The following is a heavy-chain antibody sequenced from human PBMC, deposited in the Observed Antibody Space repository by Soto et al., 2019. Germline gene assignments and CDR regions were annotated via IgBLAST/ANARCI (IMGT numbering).Heavy chain of an antibody. CDR3: ARMETFGSLNWFDP. CDR2: MNPGSGDT. V-gene: IGHV1-8*01. CDR1: GYSFTNND. Sequence: ASVKVSCKASGYSFTNNDVSWVRQATGQGLEWMGWMNPGSGDTGYAQKFQGRVTMTRDISIATAYMELSSLRSDDKAIYYCARMETFGSLNWFDPWGQGTLVTVS. J-gene: IGHJ5*02. D-gene: IGHD3-16*01.